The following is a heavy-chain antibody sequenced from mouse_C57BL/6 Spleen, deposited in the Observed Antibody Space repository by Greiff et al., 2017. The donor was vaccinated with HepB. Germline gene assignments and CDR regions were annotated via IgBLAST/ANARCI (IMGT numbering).Heavy chain of an antibody. Sequence: QVQLQQPGAELVRPGTSVKLSCKASGYTFTSYWMHWVKQRPGQGLEWIGVIDPSDSYTNYNQKFKGKATLTVDTSSSTAYMQLSSLTSEDSAVYYCARSDYGPRYFDYGGQGTTLTVSS. CDR2: IDPSDSYT. J-gene: IGHJ2*01. D-gene: IGHD1-1*02. CDR1: GYTFTSYW. V-gene: IGHV1-59*01. CDR3: ARSDYGPRYFDY.